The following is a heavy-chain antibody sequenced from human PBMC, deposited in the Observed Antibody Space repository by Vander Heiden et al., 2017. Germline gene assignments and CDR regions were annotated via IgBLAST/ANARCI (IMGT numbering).Heavy chain of an antibody. Sequence: QVQLVESGGGVVQPGRSLRLSCAASGFIFSSYGMHWVRQAQGKGLEWVAIIWYDGSKKYYADSVKGRFTISRDNSKNTLYLQMNSLRAEDTAVYYCAREGDSSGYYYFDYWGQGTLVTVSS. CDR2: IWYDGSKK. CDR1: GFIFSSYG. V-gene: IGHV3-33*01. D-gene: IGHD3-22*01. CDR3: AREGDSSGYYYFDY. J-gene: IGHJ4*02.